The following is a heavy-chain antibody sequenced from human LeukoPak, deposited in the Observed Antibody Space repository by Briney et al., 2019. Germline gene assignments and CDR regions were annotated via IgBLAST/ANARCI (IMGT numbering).Heavy chain of an antibody. Sequence: PGGSLRLSCAASGLTLSNYWMHWVRQIPVKGLVWVSRIKGDGSATTYADSVKGRFTVSRDDAKNTVYLQMNSLRAEDTAVYYCAPDMRNLGFHPWGQGTLVTVSS. D-gene: IGHD7-27*01. CDR1: GLTLSNYW. V-gene: IGHV3-74*01. CDR3: APDMRNLGFHP. J-gene: IGHJ5*02. CDR2: IKGDGSAT.